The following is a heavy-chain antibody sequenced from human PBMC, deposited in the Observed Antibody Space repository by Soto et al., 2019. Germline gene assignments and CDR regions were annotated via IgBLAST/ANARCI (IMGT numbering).Heavy chain of an antibody. V-gene: IGHV3-48*04. CDR1: GFTFATYS. CDR2: ISDSSATR. D-gene: IGHD3-10*01. CDR3: TRGPRPISTGTGAY. Sequence: EAQLVESGGGLVQPGGSLRLSCAASGFTFATYSMNWVRQAPGKGLEWVSYISDSSATRYYADSVTGRFTISRDNVNDTLYLQMNNLRAEDSGLYYCTRGPRPISTGTGAYWGQGTQVTVSS. J-gene: IGHJ4*02.